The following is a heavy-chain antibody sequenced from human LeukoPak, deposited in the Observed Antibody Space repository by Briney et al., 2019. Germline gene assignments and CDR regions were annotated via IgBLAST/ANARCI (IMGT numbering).Heavy chain of an antibody. CDR1: GGSISSRNYS. D-gene: IGHD2-15*01. V-gene: IGHV4-39*01. Sequence: SETLSLTCTVSGGSISSRNYSWAWIRQPPGKGLERIGTIYYSGSTYYSPSLKSRVTISVDTSKNQFSLKLSSVTAADTAVYYCARQGGGCCDCWGQGTLVTVSS. J-gene: IGHJ4*02. CDR2: IYYSGST. CDR3: ARQGGGCCDC.